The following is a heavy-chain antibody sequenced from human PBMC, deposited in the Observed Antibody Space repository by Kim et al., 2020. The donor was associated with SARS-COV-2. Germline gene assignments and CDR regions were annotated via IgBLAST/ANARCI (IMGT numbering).Heavy chain of an antibody. V-gene: IGHV4-59*01. CDR3: AREGRWLQFIGYFDY. J-gene: IGHJ4*02. Sequence: PSLRSRVTITVDTSKNQFSLSLSSVTGADTAVYYCAREGRWLQFIGYFDYWGQGTLVTVSS. D-gene: IGHD5-12*01.